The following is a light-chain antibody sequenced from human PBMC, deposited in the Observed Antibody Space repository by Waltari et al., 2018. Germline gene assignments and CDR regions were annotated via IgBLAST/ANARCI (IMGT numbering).Light chain of an antibody. CDR3: QQYNSSPPMT. V-gene: IGKV3-20*01. CDR2: GAS. Sequence: EIVLTQSPGTLSLSPGERATLSCRAGQNIGSSYLAWYQQKPGQAPRLLIYGASSRATGIPDRFSGSGSGTDFTLTISRLEPEDFAVYYCQQYNSSPPMTFGQGTKVEIK. J-gene: IGKJ1*01. CDR1: QNIGSSY.